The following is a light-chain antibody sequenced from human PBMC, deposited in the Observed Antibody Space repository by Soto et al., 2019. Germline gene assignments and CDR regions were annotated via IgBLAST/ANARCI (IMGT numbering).Light chain of an antibody. V-gene: IGKV4-1*01. CDR2: WAS. CDR3: QHYYGPPVT. CDR1: QSVLSSSNNKTH. J-gene: IGKJ3*01. Sequence: DIVMTQSPDSLAVSLGERATINCKSSQSVLSSSNNKTHLALSHQKPGQPPELLIYWASTRESGVPYRFGGTGSGTDFTLTIITLQADDVAVYYGQHYYGPPVTFGTGTKVDIK.